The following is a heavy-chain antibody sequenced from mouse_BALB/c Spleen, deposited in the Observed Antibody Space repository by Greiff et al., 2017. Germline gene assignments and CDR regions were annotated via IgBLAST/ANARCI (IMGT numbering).Heavy chain of an antibody. D-gene: IGHD2-10*02. CDR1: GYTFTSYY. J-gene: IGHJ4*01. CDR2: INPSNGGT. Sequence: QVHVKQSGAELVKPGASVKLSCKASGYTFTSYYMYWVKQRPGQGLEWIGEINPSNGGTNFNEKFKSKATLTVDKSSSTAYMQLSSLTSEDSAVYYCTRGYGNYLYAMDYWGQGTSVTVSS. V-gene: IGHV1S81*02. CDR3: TRGYGNYLYAMDY.